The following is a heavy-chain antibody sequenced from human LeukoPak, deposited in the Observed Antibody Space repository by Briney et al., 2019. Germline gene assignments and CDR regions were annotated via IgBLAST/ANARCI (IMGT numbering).Heavy chain of an antibody. CDR3: TTLYDYVWGSYRHKSKSYFDY. V-gene: IGHV3-15*04. CDR1: GFTFSNAW. D-gene: IGHD3-16*02. CDR2: IESKTDGGTT. J-gene: IGHJ4*02. Sequence: GGSLRLSXAASGFTFSNAWMSWVRQAPGKGLEWVGRIESKTDGGTTDYAAPVKGRFTISRDDSKNTLYLQMNSLKTEDTAVYYCTTLYDYVWGSYRHKSKSYFDYWGQGTLVTVSS.